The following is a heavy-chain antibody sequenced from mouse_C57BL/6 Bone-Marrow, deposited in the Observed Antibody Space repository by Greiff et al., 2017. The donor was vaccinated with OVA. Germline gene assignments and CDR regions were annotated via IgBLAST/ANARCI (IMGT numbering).Heavy chain of an antibody. CDR3: AIITTVFDY. D-gene: IGHD1-2*01. V-gene: IGHV1-54*01. J-gene: IGHJ2*01. CDR2: INPGSGGT. Sequence: QVQLQQPGAELVRPGTSVKVSCKASGYAFTNYLIEWVKQRPGQGLEWIGVINPGSGGTNYNEKFKGKATLTADKSSSTAYMQLSSLTSEDSAVYFCAIITTVFDYWGQGTTLTVSS. CDR1: GYAFTNYL.